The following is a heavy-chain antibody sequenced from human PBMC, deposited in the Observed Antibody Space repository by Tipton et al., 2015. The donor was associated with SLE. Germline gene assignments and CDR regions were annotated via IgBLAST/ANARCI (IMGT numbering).Heavy chain of an antibody. CDR3: ARATPGGIAAAGYYYYMDV. CDR2: IYHSGST. CDR1: GGSISSGGYS. D-gene: IGHD6-13*01. Sequence: LRLSCAVSGGSISSGGYSWSWIRQPPGKGLEWIGYIYHSGSTYYNPSLKSRVTISVDRSKNQFSLKLSSVTAADTAVYYCARATPGGIAAAGYYYYMDVWGKVTTVTVSS. V-gene: IGHV4-30-2*01. J-gene: IGHJ6*03.